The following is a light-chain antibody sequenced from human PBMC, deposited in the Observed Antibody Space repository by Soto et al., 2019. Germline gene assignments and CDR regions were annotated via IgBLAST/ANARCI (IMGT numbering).Light chain of an antibody. Sequence: QPVLTQPPSVSGAPGQKVTISCTGSRSNIGASHDVQWYQHLPGTAPKLLIYGNTNRPSGVPDRFSGSKSGTSASLAISGLQAEDEAAYYCQSYDNAVSGWVFGGGTKLTVL. CDR3: QSYDNAVSGWV. V-gene: IGLV1-40*01. CDR2: GNT. CDR1: RSNIGASHD. J-gene: IGLJ3*02.